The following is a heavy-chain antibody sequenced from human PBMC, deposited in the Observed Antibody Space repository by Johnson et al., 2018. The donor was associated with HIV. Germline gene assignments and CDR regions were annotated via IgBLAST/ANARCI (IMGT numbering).Heavy chain of an antibody. J-gene: IGHJ3*02. V-gene: IGHV3-11*01. D-gene: IGHD3-16*01. Sequence: QMLLVESGGGLVKPGGSLRLSCAASGFTFSDYYMSWIRQAPGKGREWVSYRSSSGITIYYADSVKGRFTISRDNAKNSLYLQMNILSFEDTALYYCARGRGGDPIVFDIWGQGTMVTVSS. CDR2: RSSSGITI. CDR1: GFTFSDYY. CDR3: ARGRGGDPIVFDI.